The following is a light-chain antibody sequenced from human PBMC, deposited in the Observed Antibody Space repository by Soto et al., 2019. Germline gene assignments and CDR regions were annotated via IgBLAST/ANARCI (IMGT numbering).Light chain of an antibody. V-gene: IGKV1-39*01. J-gene: IGKJ2*01. CDR1: QSISSY. CDR3: QQSYSTLPYT. Sequence: DIQMTQSPSSLSASVGDRVTITCRASQSISSYLNWYQQKPGKAPKLLIYAASSLQSGVPSTFSVSGSGTDFTLTISSLQPEDFATYYCQQSYSTLPYTFGQGTKLEIK. CDR2: AAS.